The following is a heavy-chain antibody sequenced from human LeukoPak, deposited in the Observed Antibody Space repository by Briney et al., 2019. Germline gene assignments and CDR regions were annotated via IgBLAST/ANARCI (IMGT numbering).Heavy chain of an antibody. Sequence: ASVKVSCKASGYTFTSYGISWVRQAPGQGLEWMGWISAYNGNTNYAQKLQGRVTMTTDTSTSTAYMELRSLRSDDTAVYYCARDRPYMVRRVMRMDVWGQGTTVTVSS. J-gene: IGHJ6*02. CDR3: ARDRPYMVRRVMRMDV. CDR2: ISAYNGNT. D-gene: IGHD3-10*01. V-gene: IGHV1-18*01. CDR1: GYTFTSYG.